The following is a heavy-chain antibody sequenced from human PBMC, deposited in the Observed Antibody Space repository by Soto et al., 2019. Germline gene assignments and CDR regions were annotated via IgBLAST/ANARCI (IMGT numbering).Heavy chain of an antibody. V-gene: IGHV4-61*01. CDR1: GGSVSSGRYY. CDR3: ARQRDGSGYYPFDY. Sequence: PSETLSLTCTVSGGSVSSGRYYWSWIRQPPGKGLEWIGYIYYSGSTNYNPSLKSRVTMSVDTSKNQFSLKLSSVTAADTAVYYCARQRDGSGYYPFDYWGQGTLVTVSS. J-gene: IGHJ4*02. CDR2: IYYSGST. D-gene: IGHD3-22*01.